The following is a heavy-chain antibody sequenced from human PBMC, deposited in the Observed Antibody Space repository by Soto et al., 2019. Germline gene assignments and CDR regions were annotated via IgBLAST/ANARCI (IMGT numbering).Heavy chain of an antibody. V-gene: IGHV3-23*01. D-gene: IGHD3-3*01. Sequence: QPGGSLRLSCAASGFIFSTYAMSWIRQAPGKGLEWVSAMSGSGGSIYYAESVKGRFTMSRDNSRNTLYLQMGSLRAEDTAVYFCAKEVDFGVQNYYYGMDVWGQGTTVTVSS. CDR2: MSGSGGSI. J-gene: IGHJ6*02. CDR1: GFIFSTYA. CDR3: AKEVDFGVQNYYYGMDV.